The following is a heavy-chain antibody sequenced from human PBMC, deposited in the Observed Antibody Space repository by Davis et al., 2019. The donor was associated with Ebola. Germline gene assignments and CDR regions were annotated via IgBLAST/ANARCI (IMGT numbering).Heavy chain of an antibody. Sequence: ASVKVSCKASGYTFTSYAMHWVRQAPGQRLEWMGWINAGNGNTKYSQKFQGRVTITRDTSASTAYMELSSLRSEDTAVYYCARISSSWAYNWFDPWGQGTLVTVSS. CDR2: INAGNGNT. CDR3: ARISSSWAYNWFDP. V-gene: IGHV1-3*01. J-gene: IGHJ5*02. D-gene: IGHD6-13*01. CDR1: GYTFTSYA.